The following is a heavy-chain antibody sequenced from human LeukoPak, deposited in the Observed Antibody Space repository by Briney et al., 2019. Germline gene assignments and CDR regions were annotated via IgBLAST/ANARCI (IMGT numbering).Heavy chain of an antibody. CDR3: ARDLGSLRNWFDP. CDR2: IYYSGST. Sequence: SETLSLTCTVSGGSISSSSYYWGWIRQPPGKGLEWIGSIYYSGSTYYNPSLKSRVTISVDTYKNQFSLKLSSVTAADTAVYYCARDLGSLRNWFDPWGQGTLVTVSS. V-gene: IGHV4-39*07. D-gene: IGHD3-16*01. J-gene: IGHJ5*02. CDR1: GGSISSSSYY.